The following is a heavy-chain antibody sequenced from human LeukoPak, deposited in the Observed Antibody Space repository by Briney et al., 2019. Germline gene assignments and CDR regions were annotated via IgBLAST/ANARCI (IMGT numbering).Heavy chain of an antibody. Sequence: ASVKVSCKASGYTSTSYDISWVRQAPGQGLEWMGWISAYNGNTNYAQKLQGRVTMTTDTTTSTAYMELRSLRSDDTAVYYCARGYGGNSLFWFDPWGQGTLVTVSS. CDR2: ISAYNGNT. D-gene: IGHD4-23*01. V-gene: IGHV1-18*01. CDR3: ARGYGGNSLFWFDP. CDR1: GYTSTSYD. J-gene: IGHJ5*02.